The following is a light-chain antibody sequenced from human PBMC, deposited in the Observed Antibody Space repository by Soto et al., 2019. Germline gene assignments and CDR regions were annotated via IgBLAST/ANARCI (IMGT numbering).Light chain of an antibody. CDR3: SSYTSSSTLYV. CDR2: EVS. J-gene: IGLJ1*01. V-gene: IGLV2-14*01. Sequence: QSVLTQPASVSGSPGQSITISCTGTSXDVGGYNYVSWYQQHPSKAPKLMIYEVSNRPSGVSNRFSGSKSGNTASLTISGLQAEDEADYYCSSYTSSSTLYVFGTGTKVTVL. CDR1: SXDVGGYNY.